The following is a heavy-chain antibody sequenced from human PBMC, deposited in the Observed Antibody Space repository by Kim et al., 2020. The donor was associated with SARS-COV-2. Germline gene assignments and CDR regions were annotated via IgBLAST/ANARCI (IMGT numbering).Heavy chain of an antibody. V-gene: IGHV3-11*04. CDR2: I. Sequence: ISYAYSVKGRFTISRDNANNSLYLQMNNLRADDTAVYYCAREGGYSGYDYWGQGTLVTVSS. D-gene: IGHD5-12*01. J-gene: IGHJ4*02. CDR3: AREGGYSGYDY.